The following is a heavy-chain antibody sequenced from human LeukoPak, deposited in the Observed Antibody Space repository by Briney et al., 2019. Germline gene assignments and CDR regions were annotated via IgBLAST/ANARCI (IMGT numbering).Heavy chain of an antibody. Sequence: GGSLRLSCAASGFTFSDYYMTWIRQAPGKGLEWVSHISSSGSIIYYADSVKGRFIISRDNAKNSLYLQMNSLRAEDTAVYFCARVGYDRSGRFDYWGQGTLVTVSS. CDR2: ISSSGSII. CDR3: ARVGYDRSGRFDY. J-gene: IGHJ4*02. D-gene: IGHD3-22*01. CDR1: GFTFSDYY. V-gene: IGHV3-11*04.